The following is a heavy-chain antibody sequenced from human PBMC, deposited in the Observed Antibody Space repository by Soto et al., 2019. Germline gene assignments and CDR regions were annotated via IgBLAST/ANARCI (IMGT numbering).Heavy chain of an antibody. D-gene: IGHD2-2*01. J-gene: IGHJ6*02. V-gene: IGHV1-2*02. CDR2: IKPNSGGT. CDR1: GYTFSGYY. CDR3: ARSLTEGYCTITGCYARPLYGMDV. Sequence: ASVKVSCKASGYTFSGYYIHWLRQAPGQGLEWMGWIKPNSGGTNYAQKFQGRVTVTRDTPTSTAYMELSRLTSDDTAVYYCARSLTEGYCTITGCYARPLYGMDVWGQGTTVTVSS.